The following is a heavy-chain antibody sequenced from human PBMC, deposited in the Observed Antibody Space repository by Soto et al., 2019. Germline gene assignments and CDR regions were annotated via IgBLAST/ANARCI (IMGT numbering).Heavy chain of an antibody. CDR3: VRDLNWGFDY. D-gene: IGHD7-27*01. Sequence: EVQLVESGGDLVQPGGSLRLSCAASGFTFSSYSMNWVRQAPGKGLEWSSYITSGSSAIRYADSVQGRFTISRDNAKNSLYLQMNSLKDEDTAVYYCVRDLNWGFDYWGQGTLVTVSS. J-gene: IGHJ4*02. V-gene: IGHV3-48*02. CDR1: GFTFSSYS. CDR2: ITSGSSAI.